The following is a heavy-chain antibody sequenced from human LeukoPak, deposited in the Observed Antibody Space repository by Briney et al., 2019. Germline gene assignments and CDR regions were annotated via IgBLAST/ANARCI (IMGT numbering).Heavy chain of an antibody. V-gene: IGHV1-8*01. D-gene: IGHD5-24*01. CDR2: MNPNSGNT. Sequence: ASVKVSCKASGYTFTSYDINWVRQATGQGLEWMGWMNPNSGNTGYAQKFQGRVTMTRNTSISTAYMELSSLRSEDTAVYYCARGNRRWLQSDYWGQGTLVTVSS. J-gene: IGHJ4*02. CDR3: ARGNRRWLQSDY. CDR1: GYTFTSYD.